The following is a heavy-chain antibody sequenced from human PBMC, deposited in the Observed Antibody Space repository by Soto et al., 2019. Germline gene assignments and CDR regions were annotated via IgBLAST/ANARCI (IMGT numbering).Heavy chain of an antibody. D-gene: IGHD1-1*01. V-gene: IGHV4-31*03. CDR1: GGSISSGGYY. Sequence: PSETLSLTCTVSGGSISSGGYYWSWIRQHPGKGLEWIGYIYYSGSTYYNPSLKSRVTISVDTSKNQFSLKLSSVTAADTAVYYCARDRLERFFEYWGQGTLVTVSS. J-gene: IGHJ4*02. CDR2: IYYSGST. CDR3: ARDRLERFFEY.